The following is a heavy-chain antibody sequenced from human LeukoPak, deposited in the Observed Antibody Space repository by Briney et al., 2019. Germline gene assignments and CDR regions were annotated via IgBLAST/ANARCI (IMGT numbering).Heavy chain of an antibody. CDR3: AKDPQHPIDY. D-gene: IGHD2-2*01. CDR2: IGGGAYAT. CDR1: GFAFGIYV. J-gene: IGHJ4*02. V-gene: IGHV3-23*01. Sequence: PGGSLRLSCTASGFAFGIYVMTWVRQAPGKGLEWVATIGGGAYATHYADSVKGRFTISRDNSKSTLYLQMNSLRVEDTALYYCAKDPQHPIDYWGQGTLVTVSS.